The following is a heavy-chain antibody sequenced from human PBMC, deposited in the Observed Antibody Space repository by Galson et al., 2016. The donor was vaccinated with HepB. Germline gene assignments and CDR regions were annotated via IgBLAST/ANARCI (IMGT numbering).Heavy chain of an antibody. CDR1: GFIFKDYA. D-gene: IGHD1-26*01. J-gene: IGHJ1*01. Sequence: SLRLSCAASGFIFKDYAVHWVRQAPGKGLEWVSSISWNRGSIGYADSVTGRFTISRDNAKNSLYLQMNSLRAEDTAFYYCAQDKASMSVGATNFQHWGQGTLVTVSS. CDR2: ISWNRGSI. V-gene: IGHV3-9*01. CDR3: AQDKASMSVGATNFQH.